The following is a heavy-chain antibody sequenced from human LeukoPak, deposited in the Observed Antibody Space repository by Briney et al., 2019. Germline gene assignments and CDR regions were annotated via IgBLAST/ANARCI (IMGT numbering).Heavy chain of an antibody. V-gene: IGHV1-69*04. Sequence: SVKVSCKASGGTFSSYAISWVRQAPGQGLEWMGRIIPILGIANYAQKFKGRVTITRNTSISTAYLELSSLRYEDTAVYYCARGSRIKRITIFGVVRGAFDIWGQGTMVTVSS. CDR1: GGTFSSYA. D-gene: IGHD3-3*01. CDR2: IIPILGIA. CDR3: ARGSRIKRITIFGVVRGAFDI. J-gene: IGHJ3*02.